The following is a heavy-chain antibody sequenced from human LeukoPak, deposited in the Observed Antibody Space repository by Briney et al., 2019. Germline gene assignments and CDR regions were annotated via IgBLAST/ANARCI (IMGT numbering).Heavy chain of an antibody. CDR3: ARRATARGVTHYYFDY. V-gene: IGHV4-39*01. Sequence: SETLSLTCTVSGDSIGSSRSYWGWIRQPPGKALEWIGSIYYSGTTYYNSALMSRVTISLDASKNQFSLRLSSVSAADTAMYFCARRATARGVTHYYFDYWGQGILVTVSS. J-gene: IGHJ4*02. CDR2: IYYSGTT. D-gene: IGHD3-10*01. CDR1: GDSIGSSRSY.